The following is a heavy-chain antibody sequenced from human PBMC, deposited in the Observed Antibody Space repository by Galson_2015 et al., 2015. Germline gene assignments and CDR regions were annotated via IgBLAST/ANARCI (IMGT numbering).Heavy chain of an antibody. CDR3: ARQIGVVPAALNY. J-gene: IGHJ4*02. V-gene: IGHV5-51*01. Sequence: GLEWMGIIYPGDSDTRYSPSFQGQVTISADKSISTAYLQWSSLKASDTAMYYCARQIGVVPAALNYWGQGTLVTVSS. D-gene: IGHD2-2*01. CDR2: IYPGDSDT.